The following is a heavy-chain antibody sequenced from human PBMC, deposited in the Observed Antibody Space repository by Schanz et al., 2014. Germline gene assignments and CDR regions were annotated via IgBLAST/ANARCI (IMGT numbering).Heavy chain of an antibody. CDR1: GFTFSDYY. V-gene: IGHV3-11*05. CDR2: ISGTTTDT. Sequence: QVQLVESGGGLVKPGGSLRLSCAASGFTFSDYYMRWIRQAPGKGLEWVSYISGTTTDTNYADSVKGRFTISRDNAKNSLYLQMNSLRAEDTAVYYCAREQIMAAAGLVDYWGHGTLVTVSS. J-gene: IGHJ4*01. D-gene: IGHD6-13*01. CDR3: AREQIMAAAGLVDY.